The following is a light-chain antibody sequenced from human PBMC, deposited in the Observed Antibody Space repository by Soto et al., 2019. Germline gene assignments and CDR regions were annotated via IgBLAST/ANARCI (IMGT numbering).Light chain of an antibody. CDR1: SGHRTYA. J-gene: IGLJ2*01. CDR2: LNSDGSH. V-gene: IGLV4-69*01. Sequence: QLVLTQSPSASASLGASVKLTCTLSSGHRTYAIAWLQQQPEKGPRSLMKLNSDGSHSKGDGIPDRFSGSSSGAERYLTISSLQSEDEADYYCQTWGTGIVVFGGGTKLTVL. CDR3: QTWGTGIVV.